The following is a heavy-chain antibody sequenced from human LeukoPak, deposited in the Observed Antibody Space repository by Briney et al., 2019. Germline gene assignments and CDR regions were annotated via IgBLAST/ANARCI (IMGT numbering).Heavy chain of an antibody. V-gene: IGHV1-69*13. D-gene: IGHD2-21*02. CDR2: IIPIFGTP. CDR1: GGTFSSYT. CDR3: ARAYMTATRHIDS. J-gene: IGHJ4*02. Sequence: GASVKVSCKTSGGTFSSYTISWVRQAPGQGLEWMGGIIPIFGTPHYAQKFQDRVTITADASTSTAYMELSSLRSEDTAVYYCARAYMTATRHIDSWGQATLVTVSS.